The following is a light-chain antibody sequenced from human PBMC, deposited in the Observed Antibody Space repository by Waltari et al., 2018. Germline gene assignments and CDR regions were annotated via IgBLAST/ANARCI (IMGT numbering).Light chain of an antibody. CDR1: QNINAW. J-gene: IGKJ1*01. CDR3: QQANSFPWT. V-gene: IGKV1-12*01. CDR2: DAS. Sequence: DIQMTQSPSSVSASVGARVTITCRASQNINAWLAWYQQKPGKAPKVLIYDASSLQSGVPSRFSGSGSGTDFTLTISSLQPEDFATYFCQQANSFPWTFGQVTKVEI.